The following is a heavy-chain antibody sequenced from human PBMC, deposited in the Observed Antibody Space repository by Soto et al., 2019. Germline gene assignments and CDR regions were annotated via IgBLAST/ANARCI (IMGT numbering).Heavy chain of an antibody. CDR2: IYYSGST. J-gene: IGHJ5*02. D-gene: IGHD2-15*01. Sequence: SETLSLTCTVSGGSISNYYWSWIRQPPGKGLEWIGYIYYSGSTSYNPSLKSRVTISVDTSKNQFSLKLTSVTAADTAVYFCARGTPSPLIVRSSRGPWFDPWGQGTLVTVSS. CDR3: ARGTPSPLIVRSSRGPWFDP. CDR1: GGSISNYY. V-gene: IGHV4-59*01.